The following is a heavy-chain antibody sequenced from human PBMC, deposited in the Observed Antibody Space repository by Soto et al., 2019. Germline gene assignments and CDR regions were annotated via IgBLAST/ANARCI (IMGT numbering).Heavy chain of an antibody. Sequence: EVQLVESGGGLVQPGGSLRLSCAASGFTFSYYTMNWVRQAPGKGLEWVSYISSSSNTIYYADSVKGRFTVSRDNAWNSLYLQMNSLRADDTAVYYCERTSYGGYDYWGQGTLVTVSS. CDR1: GFTFSYYT. D-gene: IGHD4-17*01. J-gene: IGHJ4*02. CDR3: ERTSYGGYDY. CDR2: ISSSSNTI. V-gene: IGHV3-48*01.